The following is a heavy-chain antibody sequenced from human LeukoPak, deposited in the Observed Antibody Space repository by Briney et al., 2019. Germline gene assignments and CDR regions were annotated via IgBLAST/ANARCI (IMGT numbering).Heavy chain of an antibody. J-gene: IGHJ5*02. D-gene: IGHD4-23*01. CDR2: IYPGDSDT. CDR3: ARTDDYGGLWGWFDP. V-gene: IGHV5-51*01. CDR1: GYSFTTYW. Sequence: GESLKISCKGSGYSFTTYWIGWVRQMPGKGLEWMGIIYPGDSDTTYSPSFQGQVTISADKSISTAYLQWSSLKASDSAMYYCARTDDYGGLWGWFDPWGQGTLVTVSS.